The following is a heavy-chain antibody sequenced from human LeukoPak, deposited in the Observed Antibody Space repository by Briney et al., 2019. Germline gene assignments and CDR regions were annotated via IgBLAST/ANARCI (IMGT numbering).Heavy chain of an antibody. CDR2: ISGSGTI. Sequence: SETLSLTCTVSGGSINSYWSWIRQPAGKGLEWIGRISGSGTITYNPALQSRLSISIDTSKNQFSLKLSSVTAADTAVYYCARSVEGYCSGGSCYSYYYYMDVWGKGTTVTVSS. V-gene: IGHV4-4*07. J-gene: IGHJ6*03. CDR1: GGSINSY. D-gene: IGHD2-15*01. CDR3: ARSVEGYCSGGSCYSYYYYMDV.